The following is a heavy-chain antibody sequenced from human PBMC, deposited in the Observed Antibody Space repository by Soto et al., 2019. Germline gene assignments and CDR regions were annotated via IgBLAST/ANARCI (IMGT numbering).Heavy chain of an antibody. D-gene: IGHD2-2*01. CDR3: ADLSRYCTSSNCD. CDR1: GFTFCSYW. J-gene: IGHJ4*02. CDR2: IKQDGSEK. V-gene: IGHV3-7*03. Sequence: SGGAPRLPRAAPGFTFCSYWMSWGRPAPGKGLEWVANIKQDGSEKYYVDSVKGRFTISRDNAKNSLYLQMNSLRAEDTAVYYCADLSRYCTSSNCDWGQGTLVTVSS.